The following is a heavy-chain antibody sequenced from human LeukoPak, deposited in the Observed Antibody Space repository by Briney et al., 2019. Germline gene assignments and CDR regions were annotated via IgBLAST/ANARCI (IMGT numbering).Heavy chain of an antibody. V-gene: IGHV4-59*01. D-gene: IGHD3-9*01. J-gene: IGHJ4*02. CDR2: IYYSGST. CDR1: GGSISSYY. CDR3: ARVGGYFDWLLYLDY. Sequence: SETLSLTCTVSGGSISSYYWSWIRQPPGKGLEWIGYIYYSGSTNYNPSLKSRVTISVDTSKNQFSLKLSSVTAADTAVYYCARVGGYFDWLLYLDYWGQGTLVTVSP.